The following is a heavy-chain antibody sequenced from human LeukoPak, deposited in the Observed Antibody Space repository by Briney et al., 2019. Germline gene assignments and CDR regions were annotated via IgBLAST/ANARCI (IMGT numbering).Heavy chain of an antibody. V-gene: IGHV3-30*04. CDR3: ARDRRLRGFYMDV. CDR2: ISYDGSNK. D-gene: IGHD5-12*01. J-gene: IGHJ6*03. Sequence: GRSLRPSCAASGFTFSSYAMHWVRQAPGKGLEWVAVISYDGSNKYYADSVKGRFTISRDNSKNTLYLQMNSLRAEDTAVYYCARDRRLRGFYMDVWGKGTTVTVSS. CDR1: GFTFSSYA.